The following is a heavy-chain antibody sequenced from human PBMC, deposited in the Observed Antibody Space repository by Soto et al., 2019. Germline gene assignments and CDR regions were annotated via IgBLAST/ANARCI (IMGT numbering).Heavy chain of an antibody. V-gene: IGHV4-59*08. CDR2: IYYSGST. Sequence: PSETLSLTCTVSGGSISSNYWSWIRQPPGQGLEWIGCIYYSGSTNYNPSLKSRVTISVDTSKNQFSLKLSSVTAADTAVYYCARLRRYCSSTSCGRDAFDIWGQGTMVTVSS. D-gene: IGHD2-2*01. CDR1: GGSISSNY. CDR3: ARLRRYCSSTSCGRDAFDI. J-gene: IGHJ3*02.